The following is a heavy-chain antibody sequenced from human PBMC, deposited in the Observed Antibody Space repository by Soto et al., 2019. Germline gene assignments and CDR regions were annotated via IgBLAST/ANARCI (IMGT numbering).Heavy chain of an antibody. V-gene: IGHV3-33*01. CDR1: GFTFSSHG. CDR2: IYHDGDSK. D-gene: IGHD6-13*01. J-gene: IGHJ4*02. Sequence: QVQLVESGGGVVQPGRSLKLSCEASGFTFSSHGMHWVRQAPGKGLEWVAVIYHDGDSKYYADSVKGRFTISRDNSKNTLYLQMNSLITEDTAVYYCVRVTSSTWSRPFDSWGQGTLVIVSS. CDR3: VRVTSSTWSRPFDS.